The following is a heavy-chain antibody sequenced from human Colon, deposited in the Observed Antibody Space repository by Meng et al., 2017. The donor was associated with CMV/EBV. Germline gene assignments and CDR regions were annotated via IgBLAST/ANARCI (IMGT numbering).Heavy chain of an antibody. CDR2: ISAFNGNT. D-gene: IGHD3-3*01. CDR3: APITIFGVGDGDD. V-gene: IGHV1-18*01. CDR1: GFTFTSYG. Sequence: ASVKVSCKASGFTFTSYGISWVRQAPGQGLEWVGWISAFNGNTNYAQKFQGRVSMTTDTSTNTAYMELSSLSSEDTAMYYCAPITIFGVGDGDDWGQGTLVTVSS. J-gene: IGHJ4*02.